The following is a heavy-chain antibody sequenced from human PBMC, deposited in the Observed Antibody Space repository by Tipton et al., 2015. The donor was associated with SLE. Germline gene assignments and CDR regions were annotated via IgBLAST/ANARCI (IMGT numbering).Heavy chain of an antibody. CDR3: ARDQPGSCTNGVCYSYYYMDV. Sequence: TLSLTCTVYGGSFSGYYWSWIRQPPGKGLEWIGEINHSGSTNYNPSLKSRVTISVDTSKNQFSLKLNSVTAADTAVYYCARDQPGSCTNGVCYSYYYMDVWGKGTTVTVSS. D-gene: IGHD2-8*01. V-gene: IGHV4-34*01. CDR2: INHSGST. J-gene: IGHJ6*03. CDR1: GGSFSGYY.